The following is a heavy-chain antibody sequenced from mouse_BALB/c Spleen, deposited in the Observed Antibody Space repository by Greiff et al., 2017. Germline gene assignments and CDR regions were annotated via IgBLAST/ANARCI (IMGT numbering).Heavy chain of an antibody. D-gene: IGHD3-1*01. CDR3: DSGFGGHAMDY. J-gene: IGHJ4*01. V-gene: IGHV2-9*02. Sequence: QVQLKESGPGLVAPSQCLSITCTVSGFSLTSYGVHWVRQPPGKGLEWLGVMWAGGSTNYNSALMSRLSISKDNYKSQVFLKMNSLQTDDTAMYYCDSGFGGHAMDYWGQGTSVTVSS. CDR2: MWAGGST. CDR1: GFSLTSYG.